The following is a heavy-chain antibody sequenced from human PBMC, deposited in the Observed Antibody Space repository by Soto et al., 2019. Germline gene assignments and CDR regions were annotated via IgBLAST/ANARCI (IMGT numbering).Heavy chain of an antibody. CDR1: GFTFSSYR. CDR2: ISSSSSYI. J-gene: IGHJ6*02. CDR3: ARDSLPPTYYYGSWIHIKYYYYGIDV. Sequence: GGSLKLPCAASGFTFSSYRMNWVRQAPGKGLEWVSSISSSSSYIYYADSVKGRFPISRDNAKNSMYLQMNSLRAEDTAVYYCARDSLPPTYYYGSWIHIKYYYYGIDVWGQGTTVTVSS. D-gene: IGHD3-10*01. V-gene: IGHV3-21*01.